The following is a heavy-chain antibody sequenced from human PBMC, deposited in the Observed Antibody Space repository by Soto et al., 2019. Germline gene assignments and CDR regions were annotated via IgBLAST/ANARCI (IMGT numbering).Heavy chain of an antibody. CDR2: IYWDDEK. D-gene: IGHD1-20*01. Sequence: QITLKESGPTLVKATQTLTLTCSFSGFSLRNTEESVSWIRQPPGKALECLGIIYWDDEKRYSPSVKSRLTITKDNSKNHVVLMMTNLDPMDTGTYYWEHRSYKWNDWDCFDSWGQGTLGTFSS. CDR3: EHRSYKWNDWDCFDS. CDR1: GFSLRNTEES. V-gene: IGHV2-5*02. J-gene: IGHJ5*01.